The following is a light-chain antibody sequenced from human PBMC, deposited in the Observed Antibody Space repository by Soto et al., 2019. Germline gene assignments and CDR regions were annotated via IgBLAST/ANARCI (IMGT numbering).Light chain of an antibody. J-gene: IGKJ1*01. CDR1: QSVSSSY. CDR2: GAS. V-gene: IGKV3-20*01. CDR3: QQYGSSPRT. Sequence: ENVLTQSPGTLSLYPGERATLSCRASQSVSSSYLAWYQQKPGQAPRLLIYGASSRATGIPDRFSGSGSGTDFTLTISRLEPEGFAVYYCQQYGSSPRTFGQGTKVDIK.